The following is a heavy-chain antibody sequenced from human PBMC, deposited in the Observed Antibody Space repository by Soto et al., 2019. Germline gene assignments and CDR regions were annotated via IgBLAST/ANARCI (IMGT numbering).Heavy chain of an antibody. D-gene: IGHD3-3*01. CDR3: ARGHFGVTMDV. CDR2: VNGGGDIT. Sequence: GGSLRLSCAASEFTFSSYSMIWVRQAPGKGLEWVSGVNGGGDITYYADSVKGRFTISRDNSKNTLYLQMNSLRAEDTALFYCARGHFGVTMDVWGQGATVTVSS. V-gene: IGHV3-23*01. J-gene: IGHJ6*02. CDR1: EFTFSSYS.